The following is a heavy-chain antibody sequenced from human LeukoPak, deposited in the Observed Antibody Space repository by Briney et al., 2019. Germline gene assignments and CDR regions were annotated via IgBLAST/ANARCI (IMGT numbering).Heavy chain of an antibody. V-gene: IGHV4-34*01. CDR3: ARHLRSTSCYGWRCWFDP. Sequence: SETLSLTCAVYGGSFSGYYWSWIRQSPGKGLEWIGEINHSGSTNYNPSLKSRVTISVDTSKNQFSLKLSSVTAADTAVYYCARHLRSTSCYGWRCWFDPWGQGTLVTVSS. J-gene: IGHJ5*02. CDR1: GGSFSGYY. CDR2: INHSGST. D-gene: IGHD2-2*01.